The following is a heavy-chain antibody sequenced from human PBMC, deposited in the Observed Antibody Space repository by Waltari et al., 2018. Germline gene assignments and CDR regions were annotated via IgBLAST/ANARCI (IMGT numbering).Heavy chain of an antibody. J-gene: IGHJ4*02. CDR1: GFTFSSYA. CDR3: ARGGGGATPFDY. D-gene: IGHD1-26*01. Sequence: QVQLVESGGGVVQPGRSLRLSCAASGFTFSSYAMHWVRQAPGKGREWVAVISYDGSNKYYAESVKGRFTISRDNSKNTLYLQMNSLRAEDTAVYYCARGGGGATPFDYWGQGTLVTVSS. V-gene: IGHV3-30-3*01. CDR2: ISYDGSNK.